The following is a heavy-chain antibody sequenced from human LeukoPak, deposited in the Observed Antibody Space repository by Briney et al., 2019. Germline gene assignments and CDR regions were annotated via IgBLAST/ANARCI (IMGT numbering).Heavy chain of an antibody. D-gene: IGHD6-13*01. V-gene: IGHV4-59*08. CDR2: ISYSGSP. J-gene: IGHJ4*02. CDR3: ARVGHIVAAGTYDW. Sequence: AATLSLTCTVSGASISSYYWSWIRQPPGKGLEWIGYISYSGSPNYNPSLKSRVTISADTSKNQFSLNLSSVTAADTAVYYCARVGHIVAAGTYDWWGQGTLVTVSS. CDR1: GASISSYY.